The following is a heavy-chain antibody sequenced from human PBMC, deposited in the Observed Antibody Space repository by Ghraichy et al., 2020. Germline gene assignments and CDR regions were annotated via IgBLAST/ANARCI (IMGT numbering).Heavy chain of an antibody. D-gene: IGHD3-10*01. CDR2: IRFDGGNK. Sequence: GGSLRLSCAASGFTFRTYAMHWVRQASGKGLEWVAAIRFDGGNKYYGDSVKGRFTISRDNSRNTLDLQMNSLRVEDTAVYYCARGDDYGSVRWYYYGLDVWGQGTTVTVSS. V-gene: IGHV3-33*01. J-gene: IGHJ6*02. CDR1: GFTFRTYA. CDR3: ARGDDYGSVRWYYYGLDV.